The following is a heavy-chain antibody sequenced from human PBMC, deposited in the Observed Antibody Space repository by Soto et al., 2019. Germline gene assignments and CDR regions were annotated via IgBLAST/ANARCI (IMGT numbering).Heavy chain of an antibody. CDR1: GFTFSSYG. V-gene: IGHV3-30*03. D-gene: IGHD3-10*01. Sequence: QVQLVESGGGVVQPGRSLRLSCAASGFTFSSYGMLWVRQAPGKGLEWVAFISYDGSNNLYADSVTGRFTISRDNSKNTVFLQMNSLRPEDTAIYYCASRITLVRGLVHWGQGTLVTVSS. CDR3: ASRITLVRGLVH. J-gene: IGHJ1*01. CDR2: ISYDGSNN.